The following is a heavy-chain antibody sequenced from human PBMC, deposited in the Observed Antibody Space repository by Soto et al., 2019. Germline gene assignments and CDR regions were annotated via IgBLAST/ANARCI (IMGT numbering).Heavy chain of an antibody. D-gene: IGHD2-15*01. Sequence: EVQVLESGGGLVQPGGSLRLSCEGSGFTVSSHAMTWIRQAPGKGPESVSTVTADGGTYYADSVKGRFAMSRDTSENPLYLQMNSLGAEDTAAYYCAPHVSCSGGSCQYDAFAIRGQGTMVTVSS. V-gene: IGHV3-23*01. J-gene: IGHJ3*02. CDR1: GFTVSSHA. CDR3: APHVSCSGGSCQYDAFAI. CDR2: VTADGGT.